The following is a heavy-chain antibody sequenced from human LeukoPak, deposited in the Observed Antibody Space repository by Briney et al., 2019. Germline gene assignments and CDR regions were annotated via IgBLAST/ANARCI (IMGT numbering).Heavy chain of an antibody. CDR1: GYTFSSYS. V-gene: IGHV3-21*01. CDR2: ISSSSSYI. CDR3: ARDGAYCGGDCYPYYFDY. J-gene: IGHJ4*02. D-gene: IGHD2-21*01. Sequence: GGSLRLSCAASGYTFSSYSMNWVRQAPGKGLEWVSSISSSSSYIYYADSVKGRFTISRDNAKNSLYLQMNSLRAEDTAVYYCARDGAYCGGDCYPYYFDYWGQGTLVTVSS.